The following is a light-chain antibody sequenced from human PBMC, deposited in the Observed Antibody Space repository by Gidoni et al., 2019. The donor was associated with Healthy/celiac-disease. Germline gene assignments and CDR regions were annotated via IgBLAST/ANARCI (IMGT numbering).Light chain of an antibody. CDR3: QKYNSAPRT. Sequence: IQMTQSPSSLSASVVDRVTITCRARHVISNYLAWYQQKPGKVPKLLIYAASTLQSGVPSRFSGSGSGTDFTLTISRLQPEDVATYYCQKYNSAPRTFGGGTKVEIK. J-gene: IGKJ4*01. CDR2: AAS. V-gene: IGKV1-27*01. CDR1: HVISNY.